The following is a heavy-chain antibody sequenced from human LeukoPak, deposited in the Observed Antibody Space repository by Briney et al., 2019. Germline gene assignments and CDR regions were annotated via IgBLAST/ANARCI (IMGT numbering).Heavy chain of an antibody. Sequence: SVKVSCKASGGTFSSYAISWVRQAPGQGLEWMGGIIPIFGTANYAQKFQGRVTITADESTSTAYMELSSLRSEDTAVYYCARDGGGSSWCDGGIDPWGQGTLVTVSS. V-gene: IGHV1-69*13. CDR1: GGTFSSYA. D-gene: IGHD6-13*01. CDR3: ARDGGGSSWCDGGIDP. J-gene: IGHJ5*02. CDR2: IIPIFGTA.